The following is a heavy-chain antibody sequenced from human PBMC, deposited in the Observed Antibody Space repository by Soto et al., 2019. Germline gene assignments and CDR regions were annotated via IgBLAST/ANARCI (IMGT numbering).Heavy chain of an antibody. Sequence: GGSLRLSCAASGFTFSDDYMSWIRQAPGKGLEWVSYISSSGSTIYYADSVKGRFTISRDNAKNSLYLQMNSLRAEDTAVYYCARDERYFDWLLLGPDAFDIWGQGTMVTVS. J-gene: IGHJ3*02. CDR2: ISSSGSTI. CDR3: ARDERYFDWLLLGPDAFDI. V-gene: IGHV3-11*01. CDR1: GFTFSDDY. D-gene: IGHD3-9*01.